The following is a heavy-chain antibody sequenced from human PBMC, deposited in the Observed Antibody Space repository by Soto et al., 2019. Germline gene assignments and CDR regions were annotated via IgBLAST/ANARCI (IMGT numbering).Heavy chain of an antibody. D-gene: IGHD1-26*01. CDR3: ARSIVSGETFDY. J-gene: IGHJ4*02. Sequence: PGESLKISCNGSGYSFTSYWISWVRQMPGKGLEWMGRIDPSDSYTNYSPSFQGHVTISADKSISTAYLHWSRLKASDTAMYYCARSIVSGETFDYWGQGTLVTVSS. CDR1: GYSFTSYW. V-gene: IGHV5-10-1*01. CDR2: IDPSDSYT.